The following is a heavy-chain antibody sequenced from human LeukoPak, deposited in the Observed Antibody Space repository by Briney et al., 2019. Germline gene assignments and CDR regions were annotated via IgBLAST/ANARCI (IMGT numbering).Heavy chain of an antibody. CDR3: ARESSSSSWYGYYYYYGMDV. D-gene: IGHD6-13*01. Sequence: GGSVRLSCAASGFTFSSYWMSWVRQAPGKGLEWVANIKQDGSEKYYVDSVKGRFTISRDNAKNSLYLQMSSLRAEDTAVYYCARESSSSSWYGYYYYYGMDVWGQGTTVTVPS. J-gene: IGHJ6*02. CDR2: IKQDGSEK. CDR1: GFTFSSYW. V-gene: IGHV3-7*01.